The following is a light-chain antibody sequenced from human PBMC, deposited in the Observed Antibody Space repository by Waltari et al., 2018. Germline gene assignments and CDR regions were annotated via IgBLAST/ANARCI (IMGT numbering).Light chain of an antibody. CDR2: EVS. CDR3: CSYAGSSTYV. Sequence: QSALTQPASVSGSPGQSITITCTGTASDVGTYNFVSWYQQHPGQAPQILIYEVSRRPSGVSSRFSASKSGNTASLTISALQADDEADYYCCSYAGSSTYVFGSGTKITVL. J-gene: IGLJ1*01. V-gene: IGLV2-23*02. CDR1: ASDVGTYNF.